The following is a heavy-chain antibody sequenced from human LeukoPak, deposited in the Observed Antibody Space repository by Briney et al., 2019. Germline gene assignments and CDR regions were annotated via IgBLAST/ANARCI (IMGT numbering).Heavy chain of an antibody. J-gene: IGHJ5*02. CDR1: GYTFTSYY. CDR3: ATVRSSGWSTPRPSNWFDP. Sequence: ASVKVSCRASGYTFTSYYMHWVRQAPGQGLEWMGIINPSGGSTSYAQKFQGRVTMTRDTSTSTVYMELSSLRSEDTAVYYCATVRSSGWSTPRPSNWFDPWGQGTLVTVSS. V-gene: IGHV1-46*01. CDR2: INPSGGST. D-gene: IGHD6-19*01.